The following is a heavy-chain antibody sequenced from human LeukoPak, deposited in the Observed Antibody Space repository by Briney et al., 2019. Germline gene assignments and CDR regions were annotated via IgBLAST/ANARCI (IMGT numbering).Heavy chain of an antibody. Sequence: GRSLRLSCAASGFTFSSYGMHRVRQAPGKGLEWVAVISYDGSNKYYADSVKGRFTISRDNSKNTLYLQMNSLRAEDTAVYYCNVDTTDWGQGTLVTVSS. CDR2: ISYDGSNK. D-gene: IGHD5-18*01. CDR1: GFTFSSYG. J-gene: IGHJ4*02. CDR3: NVDTTD. V-gene: IGHV3-30*03.